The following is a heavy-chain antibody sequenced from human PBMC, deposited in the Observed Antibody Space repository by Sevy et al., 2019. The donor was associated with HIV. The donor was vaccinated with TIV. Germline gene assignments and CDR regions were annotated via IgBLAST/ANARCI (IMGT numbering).Heavy chain of an antibody. CDR2: VSYDGSNK. D-gene: IGHD5-18*01. J-gene: IGHJ4*02. CDR1: GFTFHSHA. V-gene: IGHV3-30*09. CDR3: ARDRGAPPTAILYYFDF. Sequence: GGSLRLSCVDPGFTFHSHAMHWVRQAPGKGLEWVAAVSYDGSNKFYTDSVKGRFVISRDNSKNTLYLQINSLRVEDTAVYHCARDRGAPPTAILYYFDFWGQGTLVTVSS.